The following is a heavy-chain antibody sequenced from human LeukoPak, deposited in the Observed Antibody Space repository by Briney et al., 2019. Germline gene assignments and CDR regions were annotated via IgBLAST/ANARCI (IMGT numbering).Heavy chain of an antibody. J-gene: IGHJ3*01. CDR1: GFTFSTFS. D-gene: IGHD1-7*01. CDR3: ARRTFPNDAFDV. CDR2: ISSSGSDI. Sequence: GGSLRLSCAASGFTFSTFSMNWVRQTPGKGLEWVSAISSSGSDIYYADSVKGRFTISRDNPKRSLYLQMNSLRAEDTAVYYCARRTFPNDAFDVWGQGTVVTVSS. V-gene: IGHV3-21*01.